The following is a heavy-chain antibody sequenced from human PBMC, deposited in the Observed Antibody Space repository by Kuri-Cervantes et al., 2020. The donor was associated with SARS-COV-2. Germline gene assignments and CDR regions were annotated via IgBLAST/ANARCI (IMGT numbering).Heavy chain of an antibody. D-gene: IGHD4-23*01. Sequence: ASVKVSCKTSGYTFNTYGVSWVRQAPGRGLQWVGSINTYNGNTNYAQILQGRVTMTTDTSTNTALMELRGLRSFDTAVYYCARSHTLYGGNSSPWDYWGQGTLVTVSS. J-gene: IGHJ4*02. CDR2: INTYNGNT. V-gene: IGHV1-18*01. CDR1: GYTFNTYG. CDR3: ARSHTLYGGNSSPWDY.